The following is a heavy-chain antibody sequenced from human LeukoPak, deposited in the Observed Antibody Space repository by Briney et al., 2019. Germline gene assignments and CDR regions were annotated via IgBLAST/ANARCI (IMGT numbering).Heavy chain of an antibody. CDR1: RFTLSNYC. CDR2: IKQDGSET. V-gene: IGHV3-7*01. Sequence: GGSLRPSCAASRFTLSNYCMSWVRQSPGKGLEWVANIKQDGSETYYVDSVKGRFTISRDNAKNSLSLQMNSLRAEDTAVYYCARQRGSGCLDYWGQGTLVTVS. CDR3: ARQRGSGCLDY. D-gene: IGHD6-19*01. J-gene: IGHJ4*02.